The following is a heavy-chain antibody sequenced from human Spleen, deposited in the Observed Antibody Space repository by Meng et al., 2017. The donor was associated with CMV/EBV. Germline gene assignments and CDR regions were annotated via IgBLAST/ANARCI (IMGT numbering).Heavy chain of an antibody. D-gene: IGHD2-2*02. CDR1: GFSFSNYA. CDR3: ASQGGYCSSTSCYTGWYFDL. CDR2: INTSGGTT. Sequence: GGSLRLSCAASGFSFSNYAMSWVRQAPGKGLEWVSTINTSGGTTYYADSVKGRFTISRDNSKNTLYLQMNSLRAEDTAVYYCASQGGYCSSTSCYTGWYFDLWGRGTLVTVSS. J-gene: IGHJ2*01. V-gene: IGHV3-23*01.